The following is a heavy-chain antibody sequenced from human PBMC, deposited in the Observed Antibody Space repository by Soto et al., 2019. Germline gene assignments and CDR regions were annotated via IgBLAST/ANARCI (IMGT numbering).Heavy chain of an antibody. Sequence: GGSLSLSCAASGFTFSSYGMHWVRQAPGKGLEWVAVIWYDGSNKYYADSVKGRFTISRDNSKNTLYLQMNSLRAEDTAVYYCARDGGYSYGSYYGMDVWGQGTTVTVSS. CDR2: IWYDGSNK. CDR3: ARDGGYSYGSYYGMDV. V-gene: IGHV3-33*01. J-gene: IGHJ6*02. CDR1: GFTFSSYG. D-gene: IGHD5-18*01.